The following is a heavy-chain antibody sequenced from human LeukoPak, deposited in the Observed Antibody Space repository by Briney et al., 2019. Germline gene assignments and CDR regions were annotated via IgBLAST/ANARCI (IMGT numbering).Heavy chain of an antibody. D-gene: IGHD2-2*01. CDR3: AKVTTDCSSTSCSLPYAFDF. Sequence: GGSLRLSCGASGFTFNISAINWVRQAPGKGLEWVSSISASGSGTFYADSVKGRFAISRDNSRNMVFLLMNTLRAEDTAIYYCAKVTTDCSSTSCSLPYAFDFWGQGTMVAVSS. V-gene: IGHV3-23*01. CDR1: GFTFNISA. J-gene: IGHJ3*01. CDR2: ISASGSGT.